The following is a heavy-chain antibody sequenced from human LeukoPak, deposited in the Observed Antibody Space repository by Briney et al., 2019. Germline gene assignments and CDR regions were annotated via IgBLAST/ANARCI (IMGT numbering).Heavy chain of an antibody. J-gene: IGHJ4*02. Sequence: PSETLSLTCTVSGGSISNNNYYWGWIRQPPGKGLEWIGSIYYSGSTYYNPSLTSLKSRVTISVDTSKNQFSLKLSSVTAADTAVYYCAKLGSSWNRPAWYEVWGQGTRVTVSS. D-gene: IGHD6-13*01. CDR2: IYYSGST. CDR3: AKLGSSWNRPAWYEV. V-gene: IGHV4-39*01. CDR1: GGSISNNNYY.